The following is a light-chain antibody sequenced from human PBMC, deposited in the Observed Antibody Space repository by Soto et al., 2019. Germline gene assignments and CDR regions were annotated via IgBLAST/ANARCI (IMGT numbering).Light chain of an antibody. J-gene: IGKJ5*01. Sequence: EIVMTQSPATLSVSPGERATLSCRASQSVSSNLAWYQQKPGQAPRLLIYGASTRSTGIPAMFSGSGSGTDFTLTISSLQSEDFAVYYCQQYNNWPITFGQGTRLEI. CDR2: GAS. CDR3: QQYNNWPIT. CDR1: QSVSSN. V-gene: IGKV3-15*01.